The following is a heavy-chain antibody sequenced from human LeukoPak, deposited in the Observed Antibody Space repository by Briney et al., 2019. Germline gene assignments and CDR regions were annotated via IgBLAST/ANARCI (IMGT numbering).Heavy chain of an antibody. D-gene: IGHD6-13*01. CDR3: AKVRSGPIAAAFDY. J-gene: IGHJ4*02. CDR1: GFTFSSYA. Sequence: GGSLRLSCAASGFTFSSYAMSWVRQAPGKGLEWVSAISGSGGSTYYADPVKGRFTISRDNSKNTLYLQMNSLRAEDTAVYYCAKVRSGPIAAAFDYWGQGTLVTVSS. V-gene: IGHV3-23*01. CDR2: ISGSGGST.